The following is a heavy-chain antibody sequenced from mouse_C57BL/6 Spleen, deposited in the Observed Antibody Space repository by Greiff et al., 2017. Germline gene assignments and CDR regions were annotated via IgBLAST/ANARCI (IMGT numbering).Heavy chain of an antibody. CDR3: ARTIYYGNYVGAMDY. J-gene: IGHJ4*01. D-gene: IGHD2-1*01. CDR2: IWSGGST. V-gene: IGHV2-2*01. CDR1: GFSLTSYG. Sequence: VQLQESGPGLVQPSQSLSITCTASGFSLTSYGVHWVRQSPGKGLEWLGVIWSGGSTDYNAAFISRMSISKENSKTQVFFKRNSRQADDAAIYYGARTIYYGNYVGAMDYWGQGTSVTVSS.